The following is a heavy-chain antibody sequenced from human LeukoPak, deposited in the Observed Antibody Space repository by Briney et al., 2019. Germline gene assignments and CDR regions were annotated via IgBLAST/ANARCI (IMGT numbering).Heavy chain of an antibody. Sequence: PGGSLRLSCAASGFTFSSYAMHWVRQAPGKGLEYVSAISSNGGSTYYANSVKGRFTISRDNSKNTLYLQMGSLRAEDMAVYYCARADARGCSSSYDAFDIWGQGTMVTVSS. CDR3: ARADARGCSSSYDAFDI. D-gene: IGHD6-19*01. CDR1: GFTFSSYA. J-gene: IGHJ3*02. V-gene: IGHV3-64*01. CDR2: ISSNGGST.